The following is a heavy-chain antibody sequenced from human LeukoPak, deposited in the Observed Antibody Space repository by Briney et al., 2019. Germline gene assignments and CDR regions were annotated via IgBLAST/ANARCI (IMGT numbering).Heavy chain of an antibody. CDR1: GGSISSGSYY. V-gene: IGHV4-61*02. J-gene: IGHJ3*02. CDR2: IYTSGST. CDR3: ARVGNIVVVPAAIIYQAFDI. D-gene: IGHD2-2*02. Sequence: SETLSLTCTVSGGSISSGSYYWSWIRQPAGKGLEWIGRIYTSGSTNYNPSLKSRVTISVDTSKNQFSLKLSSVTAADTAVYYCARVGNIVVVPAAIIYQAFDIWGQGTMVTVSS.